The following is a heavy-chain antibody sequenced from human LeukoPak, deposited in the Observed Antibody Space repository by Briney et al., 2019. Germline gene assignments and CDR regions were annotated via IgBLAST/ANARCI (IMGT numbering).Heavy chain of an antibody. J-gene: IGHJ4*02. CDR2: ISSTGTTT. CDR1: GFTINDYY. D-gene: IGHD5-18*01. CDR3: ASSVYRYYFDY. V-gene: IGHV3-11*04. Sequence: GGSLRLSCTVSGFTINDYYMTWVRQAPGKGLEWISYISSTGTTTFYADSVKGRFTISRDNAKNSLYLQMNSLRAEDTAVYYCASSVYRYYFDYWGQGTLVTVSS.